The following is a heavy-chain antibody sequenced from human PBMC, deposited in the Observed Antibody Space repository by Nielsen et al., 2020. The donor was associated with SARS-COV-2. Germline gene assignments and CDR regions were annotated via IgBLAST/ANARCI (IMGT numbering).Heavy chain of an antibody. CDR3: ARYPCSGGSCYSEPFDY. V-gene: IGHV3-9*01. D-gene: IGHD2-15*01. CDR1: GFTFDDYA. J-gene: IGHJ4*01. Sequence: SLKISCAASGFTFDDYAMHWVRQAPGKGLEWVSGISWNSGSIGYADSVKGRFTISRDNAKNSLYLQMNSLRDEDTAVYYCARYPCSGGSCYSEPFDYWGQGTLVTVSS. CDR2: ISWNSGSI.